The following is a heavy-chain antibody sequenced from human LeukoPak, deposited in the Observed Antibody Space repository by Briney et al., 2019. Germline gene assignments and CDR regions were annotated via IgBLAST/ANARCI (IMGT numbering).Heavy chain of an antibody. J-gene: IGHJ4*02. Sequence: GGSLRLSCAASGFTLSSYATSWVRQAPGKGLEWVSSISGSGGTTYHADSVKGRFTISRDNSKNTLYLQMNSLRAEDTAVYYCARSLLGYSYVLDYWGQGTLVTVSS. CDR3: ARSLLGYSYVLDY. CDR2: ISGSGGTT. CDR1: GFTLSSYA. D-gene: IGHD5-18*01. V-gene: IGHV3-23*01.